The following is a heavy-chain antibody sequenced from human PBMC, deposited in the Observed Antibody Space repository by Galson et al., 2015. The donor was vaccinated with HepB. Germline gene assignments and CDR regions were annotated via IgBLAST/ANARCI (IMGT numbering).Heavy chain of an antibody. CDR1: GFTFSSYW. D-gene: IGHD3-22*01. CDR2: IKQDGSEK. J-gene: IGHJ4*02. CDR3: ARSRSFYDSSGYYVDY. Sequence: SLRLSCAASGFTFSSYWMSWVRQAPGKGLEWVANIKQDGSEKYYVDSVKGRFTISRDNAKNSLYLQMNSLRAEDTAVYYCARSRSFYDSSGYYVDYWGQGTLVTVSS. V-gene: IGHV3-7*03.